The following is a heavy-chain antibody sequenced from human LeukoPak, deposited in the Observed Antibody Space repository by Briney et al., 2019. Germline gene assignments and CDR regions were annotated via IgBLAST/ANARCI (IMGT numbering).Heavy chain of an antibody. Sequence: SETLSLTCTVSGGSISGYYWSWIRQPPGKGLEWIGYIYYSGSTNYNPSLTSRVTISVDTSKNQFSLKLSSVTAADTAVYYCARQIGSLAARRNFDYWGQGTLVTVSS. V-gene: IGHV4-59*08. D-gene: IGHD6-6*01. CDR1: GGSISGYY. CDR3: ARQIGSLAARRNFDY. J-gene: IGHJ4*02. CDR2: IYYSGST.